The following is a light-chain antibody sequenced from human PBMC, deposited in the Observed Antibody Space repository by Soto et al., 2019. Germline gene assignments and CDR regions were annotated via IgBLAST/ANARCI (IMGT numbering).Light chain of an antibody. CDR1: QDIANF. V-gene: IGKV1-27*01. J-gene: IGKJ1*01. CDR3: QKYNSPPRT. CDR2: AAS. Sequence: DIQMTQSPSSLSASVGDRVSITCRASQDIANFLAWYQQKPGKVPTLLIYAASILQSGVPSRFSRTASGTDFTLTISSLQPEDVATYYCQKYNSPPRTFGQGTKVEI.